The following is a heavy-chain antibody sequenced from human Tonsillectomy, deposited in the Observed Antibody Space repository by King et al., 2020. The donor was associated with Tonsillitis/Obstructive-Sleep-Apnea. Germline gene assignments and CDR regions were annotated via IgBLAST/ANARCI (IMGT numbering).Heavy chain of an antibody. CDR2: ISGSGGST. V-gene: IGHV3-23*04. Sequence: DVQLVESGGGLVKPGGSLRLSCAASGFTFSSYNMNWVRQASGKGLEWVSAISGSGGSTSYADSVKGRFTISRDNSTNTLYLQMNSLRAEDTAVYYCAKAGRWLSLYYMDVWGKGTTVTVSS. J-gene: IGHJ6*03. CDR3: AKAGRWLSLYYMDV. D-gene: IGHD5-12*01. CDR1: GFTFSSYN.